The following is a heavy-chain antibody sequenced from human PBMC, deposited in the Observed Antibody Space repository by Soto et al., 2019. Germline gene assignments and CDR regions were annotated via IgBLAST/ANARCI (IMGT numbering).Heavy chain of an antibody. Sequence: SETLSLTCTVSGGSISSSSYYWGWIRQPPGKGLEWIGSIYYSGSTYYNPSLKSRVTISVDASKNQFSLKLSSVTAADTAVYYCARTYDILTGLVSNWFDPWGQGTLVTVSS. CDR1: GGSISSSSYY. V-gene: IGHV4-39*01. CDR3: ARTYDILTGLVSNWFDP. D-gene: IGHD3-9*01. J-gene: IGHJ5*02. CDR2: IYYSGST.